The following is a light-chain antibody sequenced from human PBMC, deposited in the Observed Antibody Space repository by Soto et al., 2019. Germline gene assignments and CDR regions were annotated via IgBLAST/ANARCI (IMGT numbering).Light chain of an antibody. V-gene: IGLV1-40*01. CDR2: GHS. CDR3: QSYDSSLSGSVV. J-gene: IGLJ2*01. CDR1: SSNIGAGYD. Sequence: QSVLTQPPSVSGAPGQRVTISCTGSSSNIGAGYDVHWYQQLPGTAPKLLIDGHSNRPSGVPDRFSGSKSGTSASLAITGLQAEDEADYYCQSYDSSLSGSVVFGGGTKLTVL.